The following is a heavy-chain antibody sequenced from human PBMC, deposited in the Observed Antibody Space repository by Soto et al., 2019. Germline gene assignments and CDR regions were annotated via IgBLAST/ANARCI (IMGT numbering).Heavy chain of an antibody. J-gene: IGHJ4*02. CDR2: IYYSGST. D-gene: IGHD3-10*01. CDR3: ARRLKYGSGRRPAYYFEY. Sequence: SETLSLTCTVSVGSISSYYWSWIRQPPGKGLEWIGYIYYSGSTNYNPSLKIRVTISVDTSKNQFSLKLSSVTAADTAVYYCARRLKYGSGRRPAYYFEYWGQGTMVTVPQ. CDR1: VGSISSYY. V-gene: IGHV4-59*01.